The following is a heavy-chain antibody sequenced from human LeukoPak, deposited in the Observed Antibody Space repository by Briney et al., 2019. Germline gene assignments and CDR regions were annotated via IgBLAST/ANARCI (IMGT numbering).Heavy chain of an antibody. CDR1: GFTFSSYS. Sequence: GGSLRLSCAASGFTFSSYSMNWVRQAPGKGLEWVAFIRYDGSNKYYADSVKGRFTISRDNSKNTLYLQMNSLRAEDTAVYYCARGAFGAIVVVVAATLDYWGQGTLVTVSS. J-gene: IGHJ4*02. V-gene: IGHV3-30*02. CDR2: IRYDGSNK. CDR3: ARGAFGAIVVVVAATLDY. D-gene: IGHD2-15*01.